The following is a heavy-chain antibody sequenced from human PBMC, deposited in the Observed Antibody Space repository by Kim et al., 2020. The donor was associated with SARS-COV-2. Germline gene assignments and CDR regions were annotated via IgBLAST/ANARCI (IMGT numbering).Heavy chain of an antibody. CDR3: AKRDASGGYYFDS. J-gene: IGHJ4*02. V-gene: IGHV5-51*01. D-gene: IGHD1-26*01. Sequence: YSPSFQGQVTISADKSITTAYLQWSSLQASDTAIYYCAKRDASGGYYFDSWGQGTLVTVSS.